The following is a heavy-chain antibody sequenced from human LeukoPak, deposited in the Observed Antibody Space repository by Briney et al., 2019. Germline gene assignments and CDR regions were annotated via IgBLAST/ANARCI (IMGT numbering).Heavy chain of an antibody. CDR2: ISYDGSNK. CDR1: GFTFSSYA. J-gene: IGHJ5*02. Sequence: GGSLRRSCAASGFTFSSYAMHWVRQAPGKGLEWVAVISYDGSNKYYADSVKGRFTISRDNSKNTLYLQMNSLRAEDTAVYYCAYWDHGTWGQGTLVTVSS. CDR3: AYWDHGT. D-gene: IGHD1-14*01. V-gene: IGHV3-30-3*01.